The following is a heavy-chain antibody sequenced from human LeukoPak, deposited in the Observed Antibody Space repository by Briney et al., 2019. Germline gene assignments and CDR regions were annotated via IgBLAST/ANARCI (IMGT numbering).Heavy chain of an antibody. D-gene: IGHD6-13*01. Sequence: GGSLRLSCAASGFTFSSCSMHWVRQAPGKGLVWVSRIKGDGSSISYADSVKGRFTIFRDNAKNTLFLQMDSLRAEDAAVYYCVRGTIAAAGIDYWGQGTLVTVSS. V-gene: IGHV3-74*01. CDR1: GFTFSSCS. CDR3: VRGTIAAAGIDY. CDR2: IKGDGSSI. J-gene: IGHJ4*02.